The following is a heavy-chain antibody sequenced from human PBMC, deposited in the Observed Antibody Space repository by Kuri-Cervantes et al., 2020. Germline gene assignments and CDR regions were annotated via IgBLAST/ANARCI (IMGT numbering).Heavy chain of an antibody. D-gene: IGHD3-16*01. CDR3: AKGGVRAGFDY. V-gene: IGHV3-30*18. Sequence: GGSLRLSCAASGFTFSSYGMHWVRQAPGKGLEWVAVISYDGSNKYYADSVRGRFTISRDNSKNTLYLQMNSLRAEDTAVYYCAKGGVRAGFDYWGQGTLVTVSS. J-gene: IGHJ4*02. CDR1: GFTFSSYG. CDR2: ISYDGSNK.